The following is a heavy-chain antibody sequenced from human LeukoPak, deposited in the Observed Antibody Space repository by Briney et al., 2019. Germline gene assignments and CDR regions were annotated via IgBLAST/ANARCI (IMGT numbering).Heavy chain of an antibody. CDR1: GFTFSSYA. V-gene: IGHV3-30*04. J-gene: IGHJ4*02. CDR3: ARSLGDSSGCR. Sequence: PGGSLRLSCAASGFTFSSYAMHWVRQAPGKGLEWVAVISYDGSNKYYADSVKGRFTISRDNSKNTLYLQMNSLRAEDTAVYYCARSLGDSSGCRWGQGTLVTVSS. D-gene: IGHD6-19*01. CDR2: ISYDGSNK.